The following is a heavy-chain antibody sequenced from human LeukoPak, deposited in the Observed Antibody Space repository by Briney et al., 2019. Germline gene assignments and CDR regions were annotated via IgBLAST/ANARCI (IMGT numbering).Heavy chain of an antibody. CDR2: ISSSSSTI. J-gene: IGHJ4*02. CDR1: GFTFSSYS. V-gene: IGHV3-48*01. CDR3: AGIWRGVVVAAS. Sequence: GGSLRLSCAASGFTFSSYSMNWVRQAPGKGLEWVSYISSSSSTIYYADSVKGRFTISRDNAKNSLYLQMNSLRAEDTAVYYCAGIWRGVVVAASWGQGTLVTVSS. D-gene: IGHD2-15*01.